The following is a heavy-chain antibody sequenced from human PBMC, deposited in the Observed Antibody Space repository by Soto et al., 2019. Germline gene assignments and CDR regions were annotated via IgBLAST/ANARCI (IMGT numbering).Heavy chain of an antibody. CDR3: AKDRPRLTQQFNGVS. CDR1: GYTFNEHG. D-gene: IGHD2-8*01. J-gene: IGHJ5*02. CDR2: ISAFTGYT. V-gene: IGHV1-18*01. Sequence: QIQLVQSGPEVKKPGAAVRVSCKASGYTFNEHGFSWVRQGPGQGLEWLGWISAFTGYTDYAPQFQDRLTLTTDTSTSTAYMELKSLRSDDTAVYYCAKDRPRLTQQFNGVSWGQGTLVTVSS.